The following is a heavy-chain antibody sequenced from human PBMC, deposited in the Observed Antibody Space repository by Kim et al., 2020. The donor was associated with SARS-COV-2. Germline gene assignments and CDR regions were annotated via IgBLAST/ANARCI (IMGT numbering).Heavy chain of an antibody. V-gene: IGHV1-18*01. CDR3: ARRVADSQFFYMDV. Sequence: ASVKVSCKASGYSFTSYGISWARQAPGQGLEWMGWISIFNDYTHYAQKFQDRVTMTMEIFTSTAYMEVTTLTSDDTAIYYCARRVADSQFFYMDVWGRGT. J-gene: IGHJ6*03. D-gene: IGHD2-15*01. CDR1: GYSFTSYG. CDR2: ISIFNDYT.